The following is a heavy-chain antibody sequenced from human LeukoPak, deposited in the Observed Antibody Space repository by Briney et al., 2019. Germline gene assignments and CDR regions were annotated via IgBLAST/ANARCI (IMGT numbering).Heavy chain of an antibody. Sequence: SVKLSCKPAGYIFTIYGISWVRQAPGQGLEWMGWISAYNGNTKYTQKFQGSVTITADKSTSTAYMELRSLRSDDTAVYYCARDMKRSRARWENLGFDPWGQGTLVTVSS. CDR3: ARDMKRSRARWENLGFDP. D-gene: IGHD1-26*01. J-gene: IGHJ5*02. CDR1: GYIFTIYG. V-gene: IGHV1-18*01. CDR2: ISAYNGNT.